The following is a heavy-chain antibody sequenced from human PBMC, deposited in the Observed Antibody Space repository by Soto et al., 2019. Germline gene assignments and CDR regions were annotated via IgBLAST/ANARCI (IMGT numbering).Heavy chain of an antibody. J-gene: IGHJ4*02. CDR3: ARSPVGATYYFDY. Sequence: QVQLVESGGGVVQPGRSLRLSCAASGFTFSSYAMHWVRQAPGKGLEWVAVISYDGSNKYYADSVKGRFTISRDNSKNTRYLQMNSLRAEDTAVYYWARSPVGATYYFDYWGQGTLVTVSS. CDR1: GFTFSSYA. V-gene: IGHV3-30-3*01. CDR2: ISYDGSNK. D-gene: IGHD1-26*01.